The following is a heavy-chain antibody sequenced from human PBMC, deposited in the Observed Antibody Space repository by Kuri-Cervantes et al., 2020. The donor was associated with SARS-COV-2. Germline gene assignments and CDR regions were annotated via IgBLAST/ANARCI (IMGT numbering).Heavy chain of an antibody. Sequence: LRLSCTVSGGSISSGGYYWSWIRQPPGKGLEWIGYIYHSGSTYYNPSLKSRVTISVDTSKNQFSLKLSSVTAADTAVYYCARTASTVTTNPYRYYFDYWGQGTLVTVSS. CDR1: GGSISSGGYY. V-gene: IGHV4-30-2*01. CDR2: IYHSGST. CDR3: ARTASTVTTNPYRYYFDY. D-gene: IGHD4-11*01. J-gene: IGHJ4*02.